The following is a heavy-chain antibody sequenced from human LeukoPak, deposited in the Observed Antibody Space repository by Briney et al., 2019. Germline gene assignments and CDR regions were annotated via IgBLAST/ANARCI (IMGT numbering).Heavy chain of an antibody. CDR3: AKGPHLSSGWPSFDY. J-gene: IGHJ4*02. CDR2: ISYDGSNK. CDR1: GFTFSSYG. V-gene: IGHV3-30*18. D-gene: IGHD6-19*01. Sequence: GGSLRLSCAASGFTFSSYGMHWVRQAPGKGLEWVAVISYDGSNKYYADSVKGRFTISRDNSKNTLYLQMNSLRAEDTAVYYCAKGPHLSSGWPSFDYWGQGTQVTVSS.